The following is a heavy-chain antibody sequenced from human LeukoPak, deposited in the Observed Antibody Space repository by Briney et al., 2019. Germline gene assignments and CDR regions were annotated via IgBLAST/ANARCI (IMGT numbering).Heavy chain of an antibody. D-gene: IGHD3-22*01. V-gene: IGHV3-21*01. Sequence: AGSLRLSCAASGFTFSRFTMNWVRQAPGKGLEWVSSISRNGAYIYYADSLRGRLTISRDNAKNSLYLQVNRLGAEDTAVYYCAREGGFHYDSSGDAFDIWGQGTMVTVSS. CDR2: ISRNGAYI. CDR1: GFTFSRFT. J-gene: IGHJ3*02. CDR3: AREGGFHYDSSGDAFDI.